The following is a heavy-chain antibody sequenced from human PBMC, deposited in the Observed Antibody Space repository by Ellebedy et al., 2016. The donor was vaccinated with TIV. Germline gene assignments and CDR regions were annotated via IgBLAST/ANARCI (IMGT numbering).Heavy chain of an antibody. CDR2: IKQEGSEK. D-gene: IGHD5-18*01. CDR3: ARVLIYDLGYTYGLYYFDY. Sequence: GESLKISCAASGFTFTSYSMSWVRQTPGKGLEWVANIKQEGSEKYYVDSVRGRFTISRDNAKNSLYLQMISLGAEDTAVYYCARVLIYDLGYTYGLYYFDYWGQGTLVTVSS. CDR1: GFTFTSYS. J-gene: IGHJ4*02. V-gene: IGHV3-7*01.